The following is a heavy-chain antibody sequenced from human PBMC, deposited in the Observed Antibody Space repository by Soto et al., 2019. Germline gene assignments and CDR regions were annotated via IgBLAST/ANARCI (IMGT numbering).Heavy chain of an antibody. CDR1: GFTFSSYS. J-gene: IGHJ3*02. Sequence: GGSLILSCAASGFTFSSYSMNWVRQAPGKGLEWVSYISSSSTIYYADSVKGRFTITRDNAKNSLYLQMNSLRDEDTAVYYCARGRGYSYGREGAFDIWGQGTMVTVSS. CDR3: ARGRGYSYGREGAFDI. D-gene: IGHD5-18*01. CDR2: ISSSSTI. V-gene: IGHV3-48*02.